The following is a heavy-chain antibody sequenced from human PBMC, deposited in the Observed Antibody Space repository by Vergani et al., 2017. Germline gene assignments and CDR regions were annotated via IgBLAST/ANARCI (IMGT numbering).Heavy chain of an antibody. J-gene: IGHJ5*02. Sequence: QVQLVESGGGVVQPGGSLRLSCAASGFTFSSYGMHWVRQAPGKGLEWVAFIRYDGSNKYYADSVKGRFTISRDNSKNTLYLQMNSLRAEETAVYYCARGIAAADNNWFDPWGQGTLVTVSS. CDR3: ARGIAAADNNWFDP. CDR2: IRYDGSNK. D-gene: IGHD6-13*01. V-gene: IGHV3-30*02. CDR1: GFTFSSYG.